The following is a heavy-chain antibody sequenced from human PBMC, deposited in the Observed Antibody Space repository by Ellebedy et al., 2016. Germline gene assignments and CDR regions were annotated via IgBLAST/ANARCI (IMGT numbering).Heavy chain of an antibody. CDR2: ISGSGGST. D-gene: IGHD1-26*01. Sequence: GESLKISXAASGFTFSSYAMSWVRQAPGKGLEWVSAISGSGGSTYYADSVKGRFTISRDNSKNTLYLQMNSLRAEDTAVYYCATDQELTFDYWGQGTLVTVSS. J-gene: IGHJ4*02. V-gene: IGHV3-23*01. CDR3: ATDQELTFDY. CDR1: GFTFSSYA.